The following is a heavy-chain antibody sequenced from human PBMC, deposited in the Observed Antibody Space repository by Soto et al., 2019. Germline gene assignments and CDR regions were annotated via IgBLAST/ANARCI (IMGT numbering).Heavy chain of an antibody. V-gene: IGHV1-69*13. D-gene: IGHD3-22*01. Sequence: SVKVSCKASGGTFSRYAISWVRQAPGQGLEWMGGIIPMFGKANYAQKFQDRITITADESTSTGYLELRSLRSEDTAMYYCARDGTLYDSSGYYYLYWGQGTLVTVSS. CDR1: GGTFSRYA. J-gene: IGHJ4*02. CDR3: ARDGTLYDSSGYYYLY. CDR2: IIPMFGKA.